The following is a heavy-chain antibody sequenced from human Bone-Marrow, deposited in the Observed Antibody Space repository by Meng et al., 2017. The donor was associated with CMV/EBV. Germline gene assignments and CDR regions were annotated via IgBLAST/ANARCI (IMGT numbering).Heavy chain of an antibody. Sequence: SLTASVYGGSFSNYYWNCIRQSPGKGLEWIGEINHSGSTNYHPSLKSRVTISVDSSKKHFSLMLTSMTAAATAVFFCARSTYGGFFQHWGQGTLVTVSS. CDR1: GGSFSNYY. V-gene: IGHV4-34*01. CDR2: INHSGST. D-gene: IGHD3-10*01. J-gene: IGHJ1*01. CDR3: ARSTYGGFFQH.